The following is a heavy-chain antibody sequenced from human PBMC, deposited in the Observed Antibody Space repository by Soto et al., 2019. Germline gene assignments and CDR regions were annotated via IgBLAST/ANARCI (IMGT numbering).Heavy chain of an antibody. CDR1: GGSISSYY. Sequence: SETLSLTCTVSGGSISSYYWSWILQPPGKGLEWIGYIYYSGSTKYNPSLKSRVTISVDTSKNQFALKLSSVTVADTAVYYCARAATSVTSLNWFDPWGQGTLVTVS. J-gene: IGHJ5*02. D-gene: IGHD4-4*01. CDR2: IYYSGST. CDR3: ARAATSVTSLNWFDP. V-gene: IGHV4-59*01.